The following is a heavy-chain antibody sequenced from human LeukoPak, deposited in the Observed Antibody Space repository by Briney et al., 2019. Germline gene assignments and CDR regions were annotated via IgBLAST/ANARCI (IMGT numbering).Heavy chain of an antibody. Sequence: PSETLSLTCTVSGGSISSGGYYWSWIRQHPGKGLERIGYIYYSGSTYYNPSLKSRVTISVDTSNNQFSLQLSSVTAADTAVYYCAVACHYYGSGSLDYWRQGTLVTVCS. CDR2: IYYSGST. CDR3: AVACHYYGSGSLDY. CDR1: GGSISSGGYY. D-gene: IGHD3-10*01. J-gene: IGHJ4*02. V-gene: IGHV4-31*03.